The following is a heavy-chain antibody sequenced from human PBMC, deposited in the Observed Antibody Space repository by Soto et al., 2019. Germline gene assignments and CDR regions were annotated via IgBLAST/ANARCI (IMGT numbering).Heavy chain of an antibody. V-gene: IGHV3-21*01. CDR2: ISSSSSDI. Sequence: GGAPRLPCAAPGFTFSCYSKEWVPHAPGKGLGGGPSISSSSSDIYYADAVKGRFTISRDNAKNSLYLQMNSLRAEDTAVYYCARVVLVRRTYYYYYMDVWGKGTTVTVSS. J-gene: IGHJ6*03. D-gene: IGHD6-13*01. CDR3: ARVVLVRRTYYYYYMDV. CDR1: GFTFSCYS.